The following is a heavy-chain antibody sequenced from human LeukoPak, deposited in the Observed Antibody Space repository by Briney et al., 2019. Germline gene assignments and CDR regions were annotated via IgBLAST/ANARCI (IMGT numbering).Heavy chain of an antibody. D-gene: IGHD3-3*01. V-gene: IGHV1-2*02. CDR1: GYTFTSYG. CDR2: INPNSGGT. Sequence: GASVKVSCKASGYTFTSYGISWVRQAPGQGLEWMGWINPNSGGTNYAQKFQGRVTMTRDTSISTAYMELSRLRSDDTAVYYCARQGTIPAYFDYWGQGTLVTVSS. J-gene: IGHJ4*02. CDR3: ARQGTIPAYFDY.